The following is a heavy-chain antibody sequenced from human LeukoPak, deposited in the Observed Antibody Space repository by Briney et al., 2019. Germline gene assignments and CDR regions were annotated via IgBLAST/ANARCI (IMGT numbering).Heavy chain of an antibody. CDR1: GGSISSYY. V-gene: IGHV4-4*07. CDR3: ARDEYSSSWYAFDY. Sequence: PSETLSLTCAISGGSISSYYWSWIRQPAGKGLEWIGRIYTSGSTNYNPSLKSRVTMSVDTSKNQFSLKLSSVTAADTAVYYCARDEYSSSWYAFDYWGQGTLVTVSS. D-gene: IGHD6-13*01. CDR2: IYTSGST. J-gene: IGHJ4*02.